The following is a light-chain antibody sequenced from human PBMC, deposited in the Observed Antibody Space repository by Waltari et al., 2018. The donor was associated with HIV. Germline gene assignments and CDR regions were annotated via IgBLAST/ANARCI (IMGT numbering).Light chain of an antibody. V-gene: IGLV2-8*01. CDR2: EVT. CDR3: SSYGDSLRVL. Sequence: QSALTQPPSASGSLGQSVPISCTGSSSAIRAYDYVSWFQQHPHSAPKLLLYEVTRRPSTVSDRFSGSRSGYTAFLTVAGLQPDDEATYFCSSYGDSLRVLFGGGTNVTVL. J-gene: IGLJ2*01. CDR1: SSAIRAYDY.